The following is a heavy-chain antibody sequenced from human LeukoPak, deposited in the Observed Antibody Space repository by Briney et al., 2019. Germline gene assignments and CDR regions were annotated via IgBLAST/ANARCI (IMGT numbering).Heavy chain of an antibody. CDR2: INHSGST. CDR1: GGSFSGYH. CDR3: ARRAQGAFDI. V-gene: IGHV4-34*01. J-gene: IGHJ3*02. Sequence: SETLSLTCAVYGGSFSGYHWSWIRQPPGKGLEWIGEINHSGSTNYNPSLKSRVTISVDTSKNQFSLKLSSVTAADTAVYYCARRAQGAFDIWGQGTMVTVSS.